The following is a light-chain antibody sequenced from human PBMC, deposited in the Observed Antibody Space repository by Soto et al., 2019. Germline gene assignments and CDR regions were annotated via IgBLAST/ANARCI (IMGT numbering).Light chain of an antibody. V-gene: IGKV1-5*03. CDR3: QHYNSYSEA. J-gene: IGKJ1*01. Sequence: DIPMTQSPSTLSGPVGDRVTITGRASQTISSWLAWYQQKPGKAPKLLIYKASTLKSGVPSRFSGSGSGTEFTLTISRLQPDDFATYYCQHYNSYSEAFGQGTKVDIK. CDR1: QTISSW. CDR2: KAS.